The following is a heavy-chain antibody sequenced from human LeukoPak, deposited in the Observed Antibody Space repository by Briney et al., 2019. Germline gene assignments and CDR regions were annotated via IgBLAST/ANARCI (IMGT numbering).Heavy chain of an antibody. CDR3: GRWGVNTGLDR. CDR1: GFTFSDYS. CDR2: ISREGGST. J-gene: IGHJ5*02. D-gene: IGHD3-10*01. V-gene: IGHV3-48*04. Sequence: GGSLRLSCEASGFTFSDYSMNWVRQAPGKGLEWIAYISREGGSTYHVDSVKGRFTISRDNARNSLYLQMNSLRAEDTAVFYCGRWGVNTGLDRWGQGTLVTVSS.